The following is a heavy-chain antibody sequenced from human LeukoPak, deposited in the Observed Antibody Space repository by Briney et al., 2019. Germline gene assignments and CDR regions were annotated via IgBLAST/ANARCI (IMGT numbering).Heavy chain of an antibody. CDR3: TVPQSGGNWFDP. V-gene: IGHV3-73*01. CDR2: IRGKGFSDPP. D-gene: IGHD3-16*01. Sequence: GGSLRLSCAASGFTFSDSAIHWVRQASGTGLEWVGRIRGKGFSDPPAYAASVKDRFTISRDDSESTAYLQMNSLKAEDTAVYYCTVPQSGGNWFDPWGPGTQVTVSS. J-gene: IGHJ5*02. CDR1: GFTFSDSA.